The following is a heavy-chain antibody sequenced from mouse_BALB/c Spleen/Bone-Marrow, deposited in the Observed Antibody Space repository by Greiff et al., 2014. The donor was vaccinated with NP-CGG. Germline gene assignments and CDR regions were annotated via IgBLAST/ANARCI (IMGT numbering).Heavy chain of an antibody. D-gene: IGHD2-3*01. J-gene: IGHJ3*01. CDR3: ARNGYYGWIAY. CDR2: INPDSGTI. CDR1: GFYFSRYW. V-gene: IGHV4-1*02. Sequence: DVMLVESGGGLVQPGGSLKLSCAASGFYFSRYWMTWVRQAPGKGLEWIGEINPDSGTINYTPSLKDKFIISRNNAKNTLYLQMSKVRSEDTALYYCARNGYYGWIAYWGQGTLVTVSA.